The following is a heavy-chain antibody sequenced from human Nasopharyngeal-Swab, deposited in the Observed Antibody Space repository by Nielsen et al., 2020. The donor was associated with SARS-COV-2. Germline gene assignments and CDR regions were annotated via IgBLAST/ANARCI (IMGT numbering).Heavy chain of an antibody. J-gene: IGHJ3*02. D-gene: IGHD3-9*01. V-gene: IGHV3-7*03. CDR2: IKQDGSEK. Sequence: WIRQPPGKGLEWVANIKQDGSEKYYVDSVKGRFTISRDNAKNSLYLQMNSLRAEDTALYYCAKDNYDILTGYGAFDIWGQGTMVTVSS. CDR3: AKDNYDILTGYGAFDI.